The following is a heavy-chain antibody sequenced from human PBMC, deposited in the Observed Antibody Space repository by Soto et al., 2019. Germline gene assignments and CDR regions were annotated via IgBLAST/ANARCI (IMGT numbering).Heavy chain of an antibody. Sequence: SETLSLTCTVSGGSINTFSWSWIRQPPGKGLEWIGYIYHSGSTYYNPSLKSRVTISVDRSKNQFSLKLSSVTAADTAVYYCARGEYSSGRHYFDYWGQGTLVTVSS. V-gene: IGHV4-30-2*01. CDR3: ARGEYSSGRHYFDY. CDR1: GGSINTFS. D-gene: IGHD6-19*01. CDR2: IYHSGST. J-gene: IGHJ4*02.